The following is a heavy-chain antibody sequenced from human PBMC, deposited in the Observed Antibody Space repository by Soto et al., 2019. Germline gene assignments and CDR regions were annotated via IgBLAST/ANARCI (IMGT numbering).Heavy chain of an antibody. V-gene: IGHV3-30*18. J-gene: IGHJ4*02. D-gene: IGHD1-26*01. CDR1: GFTFSSYG. CDR2: ISYDGSNK. CDR3: AKDLELTYYFDY. Sequence: GGSLRLSCAASGFTFSSYGMHWVRQAPGKGLEWVAVISYDGSNKYYADSVKGRFTISRDNSKNTLYLQMNSLRAEDTAVYYCAKDLELTYYFDYWGQGTLVTVSS.